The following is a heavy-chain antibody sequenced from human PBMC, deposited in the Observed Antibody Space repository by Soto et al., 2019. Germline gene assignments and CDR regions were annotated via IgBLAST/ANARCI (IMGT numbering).Heavy chain of an antibody. CDR2: IKSKIDGGTA. J-gene: IGHJ4*01. V-gene: IGHV3-15*07. CDR1: GFTFSDAW. D-gene: IGHD3-9*01. CDR3: TTDSLFTGQLVRMDN. Sequence: GGSLRLSCAASGFTFSDAWINWVRQAPGKGLEWVGRIKSKIDGGTAAFAAPVKGRFAISRDDSRDMVYMEMYSLKTDDTAVYYCTTDSLFTGQLVRMDNWGHGTLVTVSS.